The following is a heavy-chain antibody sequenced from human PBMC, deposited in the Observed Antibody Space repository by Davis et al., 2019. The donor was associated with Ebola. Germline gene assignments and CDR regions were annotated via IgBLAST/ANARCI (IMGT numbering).Heavy chain of an antibody. J-gene: IGHJ6*03. CDR1: GGPISRGGSY. CDR3: ARDLRYDSSGYDYYSYMDV. V-gene: IGHV4-31*03. Sequence: PSETLSLTCTVSGGPISRGGSYWTWIRQHPGKGLEWIGYIYYSGSTYYKPSLKSRVTISLDTSKNQFSLNLYSVTAADTAVYYCARDLRYDSSGYDYYSYMDVWGKGTTVTVSS. CDR2: IYYSGST. D-gene: IGHD3-22*01.